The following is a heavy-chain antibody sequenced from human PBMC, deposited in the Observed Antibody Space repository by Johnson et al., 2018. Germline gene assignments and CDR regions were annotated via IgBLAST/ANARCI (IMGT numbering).Heavy chain of an antibody. CDR3: AKPGYSYAEKDAFDI. D-gene: IGHD5-18*01. J-gene: IGHJ3*02. CDR2: ISYDGSNK. CDR1: GFTFSSYG. V-gene: IGHV3-30*18. Sequence: QVQLVESGGGVVQPGRSLRLSCAASGFTFSSYGMHWVRQAPGKGLEWVAVISYDGSNKYYADSVKGRFTISRDNSKNTLYRQMNSLRAEDKAVYYCAKPGYSYAEKDAFDIWGQRTMVTVSS.